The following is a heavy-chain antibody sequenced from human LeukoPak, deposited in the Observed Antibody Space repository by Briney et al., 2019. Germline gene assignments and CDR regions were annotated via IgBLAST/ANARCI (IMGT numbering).Heavy chain of an antibody. CDR3: ARDGMVYATYYFDY. V-gene: IGHV1-2*02. CDR2: INPNSGGT. D-gene: IGHD2-8*01. J-gene: IGHJ4*02. Sequence: ASVKVSCKASGYTFTGFYMHWVRQAPGQGLEWMGWINPNSGGTNYAQKFQGRVTMTRDTSISTAYMELSRLRSDDTAVYYCARDGMVYATYYFDYWGQGTLVTVSS. CDR1: GYTFTGFY.